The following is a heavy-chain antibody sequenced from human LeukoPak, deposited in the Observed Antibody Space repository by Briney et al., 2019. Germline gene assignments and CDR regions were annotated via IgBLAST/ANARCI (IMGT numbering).Heavy chain of an antibody. CDR3: ARQAVTIFGVHKGFDP. CDR1: GGSISSYY. V-gene: IGHV4-59*08. CDR2: IYYSGST. Sequence: SETLSLTCTVPGGSISSYYWSWIRQPPGKGLEWIGYIYYSGSTNYNPSLKSRVTISVDTSKNQFSLKLSSVTAADTAVYYCARQAVTIFGVHKGFDPWGQGTLVTVSS. D-gene: IGHD3-3*01. J-gene: IGHJ5*02.